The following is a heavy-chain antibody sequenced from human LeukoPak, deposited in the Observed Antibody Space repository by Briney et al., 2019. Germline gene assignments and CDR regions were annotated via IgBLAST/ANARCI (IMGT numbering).Heavy chain of an antibody. CDR2: IYYSERT. CDR3: VRPVDYYYYYMDV. CDR1: GGSISSGSYY. Sequence: TSETLSLTCIVSGGSISSGSYYWGWIRQPPGKGLEWIGSIYYSERTYYNPSLKSRVTISVDTSSNRFSLTLSSVTAADTAVYYCVRPVDYYYYYMDVWGKGTTVTVSS. J-gene: IGHJ6*03. V-gene: IGHV4-39*07.